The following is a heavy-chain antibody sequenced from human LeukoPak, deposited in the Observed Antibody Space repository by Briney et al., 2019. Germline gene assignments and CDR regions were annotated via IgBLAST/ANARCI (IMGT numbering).Heavy chain of an antibody. J-gene: IGHJ4*02. D-gene: IGHD6-19*01. V-gene: IGHV3-74*01. Sequence: GGSLRLSCTASGFTFSTYWMHWVRQAPGKGLVWVSRINPDGTTTSYADSVKGRFTISRDNAKDTVYLQMNSLRAEDTAVYYCARVSIGWYSFDYWGQGTLVTVSS. CDR3: ARVSIGWYSFDY. CDR2: INPDGTTT. CDR1: GFTFSTYW.